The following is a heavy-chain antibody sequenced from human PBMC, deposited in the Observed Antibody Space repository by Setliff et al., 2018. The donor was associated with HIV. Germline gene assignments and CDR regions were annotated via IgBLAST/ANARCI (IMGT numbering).Heavy chain of an antibody. V-gene: IGHV4-61*02. CDR1: GGSVSRSDYY. D-gene: IGHD3-16*02. CDR3: ARGRFVGFDY. CDR2: VHISGSV. J-gene: IGHJ4*02. Sequence: SETLSLTCTVSGGSVSRSDYYWSWIRQPAGGGLEWIGRVHISGSVNYNPSLRSRVSISIDTSKNQCSLKLTSVTAADTAVYYCARGRFVGFDYWGQGTLVTVSS.